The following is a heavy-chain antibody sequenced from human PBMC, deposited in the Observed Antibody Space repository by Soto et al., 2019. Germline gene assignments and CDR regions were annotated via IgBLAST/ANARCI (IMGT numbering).Heavy chain of an antibody. Sequence: ASVKVPCKASGFTFTSSAVQWVRQARGQRLEWIGWIVVGSGNTNYAQKFQERVTITRDMSTSTAYMELSSLRSEDTAVYYCAAAYSYDYVWGSYRPHGFDPWGQGTLVTVSS. J-gene: IGHJ5*02. D-gene: IGHD3-16*02. CDR3: AAAYSYDYVWGSYRPHGFDP. CDR1: GFTFTSSA. CDR2: IVVGSGNT. V-gene: IGHV1-58*01.